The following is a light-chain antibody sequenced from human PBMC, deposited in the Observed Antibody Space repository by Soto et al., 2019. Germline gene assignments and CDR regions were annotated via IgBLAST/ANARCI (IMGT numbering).Light chain of an antibody. Sequence: DIQMTRTPSTLSASVGNRVTITCRPSQSITNWLAWYQQKPGKAPKVLIYDASILESGVPSRFSGSGSGTEFTLTISSLQPDDFATYYCQHYITYPWAFGQGTK. J-gene: IGKJ1*01. CDR1: QSITNW. V-gene: IGKV1-5*01. CDR2: DAS. CDR3: QHYITYPWA.